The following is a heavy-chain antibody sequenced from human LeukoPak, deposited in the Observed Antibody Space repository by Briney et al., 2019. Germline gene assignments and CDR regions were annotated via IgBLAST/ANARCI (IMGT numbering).Heavy chain of an antibody. CDR1: GFTFSSYA. V-gene: IGHV3-23*01. J-gene: IGHJ4*02. CDR3: ARRNSNSGWYRDDY. Sequence: GGSLRLSCAASGFTFSSYAMNWVRQAPGKGLEWVSTINYSGGSIYYADSVKGRFTISRDNSKNTVYLQMNSLRADDTAVYYCARRNSNSGWYRDDYWGQGTLVTVSS. CDR2: INYSGGSI. D-gene: IGHD6-19*01.